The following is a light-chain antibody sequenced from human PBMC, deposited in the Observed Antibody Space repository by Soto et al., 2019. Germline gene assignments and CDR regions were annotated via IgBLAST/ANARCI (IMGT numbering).Light chain of an antibody. CDR3: QQYGNSVRT. CDR1: RSVSNY. CDR2: AAS. V-gene: IGKV3-20*01. Sequence: EIVLMQSPGTLSLSPGERATLSCRATRSVSNYLAWYQQKPGQAPRLLIYAASSRASGIPDRFSGSGSGTDFTLTISRLEPEDFAVYYCQQYGNSVRTFGQGTKVDI. J-gene: IGKJ1*01.